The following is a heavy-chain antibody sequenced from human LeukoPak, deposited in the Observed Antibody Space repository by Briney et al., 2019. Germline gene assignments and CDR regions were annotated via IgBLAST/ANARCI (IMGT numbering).Heavy chain of an antibody. CDR3: ARDAMVRGVTKLTPPDY. CDR1: GYTFTSYG. Sequence: ASVKVSCKASGYTFTSYGISWARQAPGQGLEWMGWISAYNGNTNYAQKLQGRVTMTTDTSTSTAYMELRSLRSDDTAVYYCARDAMVRGVTKLTPPDYWGQGTLVTVSS. CDR2: ISAYNGNT. D-gene: IGHD3-10*01. V-gene: IGHV1-18*01. J-gene: IGHJ4*02.